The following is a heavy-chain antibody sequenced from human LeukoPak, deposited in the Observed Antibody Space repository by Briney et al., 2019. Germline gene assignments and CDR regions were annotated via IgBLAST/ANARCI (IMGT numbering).Heavy chain of an antibody. D-gene: IGHD6-6*01. J-gene: IGHJ4*02. CDR3: ARHPSSSILFDY. CDR2: IYPGNSET. V-gene: IGHV5-51*01. Sequence: GESLQISCKGSGYTFTNYWIGWVRQMSGKGLEWMGIIYPGNSETRYCPSFQGQVTISADKSINTAYLQWSSLKASDTAMYYCARHPSSSILFDYWGQGTLVTVSS. CDR1: GYTFTNYW.